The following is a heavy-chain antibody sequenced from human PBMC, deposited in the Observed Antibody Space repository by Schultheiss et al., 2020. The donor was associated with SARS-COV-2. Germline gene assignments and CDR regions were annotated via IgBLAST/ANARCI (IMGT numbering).Heavy chain of an antibody. CDR1: GVTFSTYG. Sequence: GESLKISCAAYGVTFSTYGMHWVRQAPGKGLEWVAVIWYDGSNKYYADSVKGRFTISRHNSKNTLYLQMNSLRAEDTAVYYCARSRPSYGMDVWGQGTTVTVSS. CDR2: IWYDGSNK. V-gene: IGHV3-33*08. J-gene: IGHJ6*02. CDR3: ARSRPSYGMDV. D-gene: IGHD6-6*01.